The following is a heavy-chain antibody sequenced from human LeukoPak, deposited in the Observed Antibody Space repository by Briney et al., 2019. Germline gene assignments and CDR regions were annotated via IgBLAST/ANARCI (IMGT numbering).Heavy chain of an antibody. Sequence: SETLSLTCAVYGGSFSGYYWSWIRQPPGKGLEWIGEINHSGSTNYNPSLKSLVTISVDTSKNQFSLKLSSVTAADTAVYYCARDDSPLDYWGQGTLVTVSS. D-gene: IGHD3-3*01. J-gene: IGHJ4*02. CDR3: ARDDSPLDY. CDR2: INHSGST. CDR1: GGSFSGYY. V-gene: IGHV4-34*01.